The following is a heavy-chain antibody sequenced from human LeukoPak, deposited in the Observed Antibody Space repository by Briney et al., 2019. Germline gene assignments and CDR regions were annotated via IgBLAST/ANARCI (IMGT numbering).Heavy chain of an antibody. CDR2: IYYSGST. Sequence: SETLSLTCTVSGGSISSYYWNWIRQPPGKGLEWIGYIYYSGSTNYNPSLKSRVTISVDTSKNQFSLKLSSVTAADTAVYFCVRLLRDGSGYFAYWGQGTLVTVSS. J-gene: IGHJ4*02. D-gene: IGHD5-24*01. CDR3: VRLLRDGSGYFAY. V-gene: IGHV4-59*08. CDR1: GGSISSYY.